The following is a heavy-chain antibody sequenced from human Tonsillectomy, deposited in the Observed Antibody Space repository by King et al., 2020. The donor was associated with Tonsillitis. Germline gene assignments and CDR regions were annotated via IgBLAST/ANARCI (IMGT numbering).Heavy chain of an antibody. J-gene: IGHJ4*02. V-gene: IGHV5-51*03. CDR3: ARLASSAYSHLDY. Sequence: VQLVQSGAEVKKPGEALKISCKGSGYSFTSDWHGWVRQMPGKGLEWRGIIYPGDSDTRNSPSFQGQVTISADKSISTAYLQWSSLRASDTAMYYCARLASSAYSHLDYWGQGTLVTVSS. D-gene: IGHD3-22*01. CDR1: GYSFTSDW. CDR2: IYPGDSDT.